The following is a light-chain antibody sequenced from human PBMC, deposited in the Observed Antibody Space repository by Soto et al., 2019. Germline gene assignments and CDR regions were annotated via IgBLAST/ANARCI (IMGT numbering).Light chain of an antibody. CDR1: QAVPNN. V-gene: IGKV1-33*01. Sequence: DIHLTQSPSFLSASVGDRVTITCRPSQAVPNNMAWYQQKPGKPPKLLIYKASTLKSGVPSRFSGSGSGTDFTLTISSLQPEDFATYYCQQYDNLPLIFGQGTRLEIK. CDR2: KAS. J-gene: IGKJ5*01. CDR3: QQYDNLPLI.